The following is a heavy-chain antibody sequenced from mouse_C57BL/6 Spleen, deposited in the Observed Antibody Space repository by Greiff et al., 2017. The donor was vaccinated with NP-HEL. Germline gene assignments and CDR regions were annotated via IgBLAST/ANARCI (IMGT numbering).Heavy chain of an antibody. D-gene: IGHD1-1*01. CDR3: TTLYYGSSYDGDY. Sequence: EVQLQQSGAELVRPGASVKLSCTASGFNIKDDYMHWVKQRPEQGLEWIGWIDAENGDTEYASKFQGKATITADTSSNTAYLQLSSLTSEDTAVYYCTTLYYGSSYDGDYWGQGTTLTVSS. CDR1: GFNIKDDY. CDR2: IDAENGDT. J-gene: IGHJ2*01. V-gene: IGHV14-4*01.